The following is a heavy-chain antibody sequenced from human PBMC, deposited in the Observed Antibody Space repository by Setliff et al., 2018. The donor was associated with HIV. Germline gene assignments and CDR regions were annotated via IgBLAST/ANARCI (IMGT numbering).Heavy chain of an antibody. CDR3: ARGYCGGGICYSPNWLDP. CDR1: GGTFSSYA. CDR2: IIPILGIA. J-gene: IGHJ5*02. V-gene: IGHV1-69*10. Sequence: ASVKVSCKASGGTFSSYAISWVRQAPGQGLEWMGGIIPILGIANYAQKFQGRVTITADKSTSTAYMELSSLRSEDTAVYYCARGYCGGGICYSPNWLDPWGQGTLVTVSS. D-gene: IGHD2-15*01.